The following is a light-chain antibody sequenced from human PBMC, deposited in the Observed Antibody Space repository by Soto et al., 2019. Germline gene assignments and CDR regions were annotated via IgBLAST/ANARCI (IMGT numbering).Light chain of an antibody. V-gene: IGKV3-20*01. CDR3: QQYGSSPLT. J-gene: IGKJ4*01. CDR1: QSVKSSY. Sequence: EIVLTQSPGTLSLSPGERATLSCRASQSVKSSYLAWYQQKPGQPPRLLIYGASTRATGIPARFIGSGSATDFTLTITRMEPEDFAVFYCQQYGSSPLTFGGGRKVEFK. CDR2: GAS.